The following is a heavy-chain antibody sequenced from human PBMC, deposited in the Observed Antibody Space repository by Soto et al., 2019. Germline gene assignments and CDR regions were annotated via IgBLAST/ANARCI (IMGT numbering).Heavy chain of an antibody. CDR1: GGSISSGDYY. Sequence: QVQLQDSGPGLVKPSQTLSLTCTVSGGSISSGDYYWSWIRQPQGKGLEWIGYIYYSGSTYYNPSLTTRVTISVDTSKNQVSLKLSSVTAADTAVYYCARLKGGAFDIWGQGTMVTVSS. D-gene: IGHD3-16*01. CDR2: IYYSGST. J-gene: IGHJ3*02. CDR3: ARLKGGAFDI. V-gene: IGHV4-30-4*01.